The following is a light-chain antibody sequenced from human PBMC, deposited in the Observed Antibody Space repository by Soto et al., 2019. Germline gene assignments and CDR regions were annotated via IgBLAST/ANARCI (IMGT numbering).Light chain of an antibody. V-gene: IGKV3-20*01. CDR2: GAS. CDR1: QSVSSSY. Sequence: EIVLTQSPGTLSLSPGERATLSCRASQSVSSSYLAWYQQKPGQAPRLLIYGASSRATGIPDRFSSSGSGTDFTLTISRLEPEEFAVYYCQQYGSSPPRLTFGGGTKVEIK. J-gene: IGKJ4*01. CDR3: QQYGSSPPRLT.